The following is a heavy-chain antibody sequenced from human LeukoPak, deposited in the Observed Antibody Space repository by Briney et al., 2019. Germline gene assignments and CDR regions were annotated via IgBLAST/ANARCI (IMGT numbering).Heavy chain of an antibody. J-gene: IGHJ6*02. Sequence: ASVKVSCKASGYTFTSYYMHWVRQAPGQGLEWMGIINPSSGSISYAQKFQGRVTMTRDTSTSTVYMELSSLRSEDTAVYYCARTYSVVGPYYGMDVWGQGTTVTVSS. D-gene: IGHD2-15*01. CDR1: GYTFTSYY. CDR3: ARTYSVVGPYYGMDV. CDR2: INPSSGSI. V-gene: IGHV1-46*01.